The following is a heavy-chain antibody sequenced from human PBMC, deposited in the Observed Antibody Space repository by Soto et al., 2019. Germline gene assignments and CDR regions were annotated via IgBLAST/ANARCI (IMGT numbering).Heavy chain of an antibody. CDR1: GFTFSSCA. CDR2: ISGSGIST. D-gene: IGHD3-9*01. J-gene: IGHJ4*02. Sequence: PGGSLRLSCAASGFTFSSCAMGWVRQAPGKGLEWVSAISGSGISTYYADTVKGRFTISRDNSKNTLYLQMNSLRAEDTAVYNWGKGGKHSGGGPNFNSGGRGALVTFP. CDR3: GKGGKHSGGGPNFNS. V-gene: IGHV3-23*01.